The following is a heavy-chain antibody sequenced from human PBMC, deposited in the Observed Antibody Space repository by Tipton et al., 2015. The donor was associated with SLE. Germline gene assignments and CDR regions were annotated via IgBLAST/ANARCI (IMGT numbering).Heavy chain of an antibody. CDR2: INHSGST. Sequence: AGLVKPSETLSLTCTVSGGSISGYYWSWIRQPPGKGLEWIGEINHSGSTNYNPSLKSRVTISVDTAKNQFSLKVSSVTAADTAVYYCARGDFVMGASTGNYYYNGMDVWGQGTMVTVSS. D-gene: IGHD1-26*01. J-gene: IGHJ6*02. CDR1: GGSISGYY. V-gene: IGHV4-34*01. CDR3: ARGDFVMGASTGNYYYNGMDV.